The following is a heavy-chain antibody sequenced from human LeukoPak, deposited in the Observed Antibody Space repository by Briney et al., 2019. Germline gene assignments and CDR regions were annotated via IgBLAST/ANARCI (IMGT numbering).Heavy chain of an antibody. CDR3: ARDHCSPGTCLGGH. Sequence: SVKVSCKASGDTFIPYTFSWVRQAPGQGFEWIGRIIPSLDVANYAQKFQGRVTLSVDRDTATTYMEVTSLRSEDTAIYYCARDHCSPGTCLGGHWGQGTLVTVSS. CDR1: GDTFIPYT. D-gene: IGHD2-15*01. CDR2: IIPSLDVA. J-gene: IGHJ4*02. V-gene: IGHV1-69*04.